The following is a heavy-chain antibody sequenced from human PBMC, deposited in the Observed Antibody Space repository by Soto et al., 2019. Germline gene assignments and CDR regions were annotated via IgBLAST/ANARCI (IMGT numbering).Heavy chain of an antibody. CDR1: GFTFSDYY. Sequence: QVQLVESGGGLVKPGGSLRLSCAASGFTFSDYYMSWIHQAPGKGLEWVSYISSRSSTIFYADSVKGRFTISRDNVKNSLDLKMNSLRAEDTAVYYCASGTNGAFFVYWGQGILVTVSS. V-gene: IGHV3-11*01. CDR2: ISSRSSTI. J-gene: IGHJ4*02. D-gene: IGHD2-8*01. CDR3: ASGTNGAFFVY.